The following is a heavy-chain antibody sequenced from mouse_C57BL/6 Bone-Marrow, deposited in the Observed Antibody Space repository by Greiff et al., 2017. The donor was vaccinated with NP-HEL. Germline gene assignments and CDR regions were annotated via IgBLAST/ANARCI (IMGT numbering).Heavy chain of an antibody. D-gene: IGHD1-1*01. CDR3: ARLLLRY. Sequence: QVQLQQPGAELVKPGASVKLSCKASGYTFTSYWMQWVKQRPGQGLEWIGEIDPSDSYTNYNQKFKGKATLTVDTSSSTAYMQLSSLTSEDSAVYYCARLLLRYWGQGTTLTVSS. J-gene: IGHJ2*01. CDR2: IDPSDSYT. V-gene: IGHV1-50*01. CDR1: GYTFTSYW.